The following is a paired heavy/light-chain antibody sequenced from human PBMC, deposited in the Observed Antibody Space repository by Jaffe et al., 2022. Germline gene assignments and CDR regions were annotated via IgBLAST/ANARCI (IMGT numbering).Light chain of an antibody. CDR3: QQRSNWPLTWT. CDR1: QSVSSY. Sequence: EIVLTQSPATLSLSPGERATLSCRASQSVSSYLAWYQQKPGQAPRLLIYDASNRATGIPARFSGSGSGTDFTLTISSLEPEDFAVYYCQQRSNWPLTWTFGQGTKVEIK. CDR2: DAS. V-gene: IGKV3-11*01. J-gene: IGKJ1*01.
Heavy chain of an antibody. CDR1: GYTFTSYA. Sequence: QVQLVQSGAEVKKPGASVKVSCKASGYTFTSYAMHWVRQAPGQRLEWMGWINAGNGNTKYSQKFQGRVTITRDTSASTAYMELSSLRSEDTAVYYCARDLLRLGYCSSTSCYASWFDPWGQGTLVTVSS. CDR3: ARDLLRLGYCSSTSCYASWFDP. D-gene: IGHD2-2*01. J-gene: IGHJ5*02. CDR2: INAGNGNT. V-gene: IGHV1-3*01.